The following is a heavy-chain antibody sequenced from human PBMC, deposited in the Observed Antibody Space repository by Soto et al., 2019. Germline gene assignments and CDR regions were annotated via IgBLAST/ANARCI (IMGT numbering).Heavy chain of an antibody. V-gene: IGHV1-69*06. J-gene: IGHJ6*02. CDR3: ARRGGEYYGMDV. Sequence: QVQLVQSGAEVKKPGSSVKVSCKASGGTFSSYAISWVQQAPGQGLEWMGGIIPIFGTANYAQKFQGRVTITADKSTSTAYKELSSLKSEDTAVYYCARRGGEYYGMDVWGQGTTVTVSS. CDR2: IIPIFGTA. D-gene: IGHD3-16*01. CDR1: GGTFSSYA.